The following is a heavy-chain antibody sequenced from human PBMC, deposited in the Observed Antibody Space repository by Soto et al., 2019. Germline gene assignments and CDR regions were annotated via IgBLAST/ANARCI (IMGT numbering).Heavy chain of an antibody. Sequence: PGGSLRLSCTVSGFTFNNYGINWVRQAPGKGLEWVSSVSKSGYAYYSDSVKGRFTISRDNAKNSVSLQMNTLRVEDTAAYYCAREDSIIIPAVSDFWGQGTLVTVSS. V-gene: IGHV3-21*01. D-gene: IGHD3-22*01. CDR1: GFTFNNYG. J-gene: IGHJ4*02. CDR2: VSKSGYA. CDR3: AREDSIIIPAVSDF.